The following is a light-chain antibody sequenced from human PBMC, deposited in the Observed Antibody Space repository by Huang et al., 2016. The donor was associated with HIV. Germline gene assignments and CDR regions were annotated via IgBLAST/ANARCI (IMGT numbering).Light chain of an antibody. V-gene: IGKV3-11*01. J-gene: IGKJ4*01. Sequence: EIVLTQSPVTLSLSPGDRATLSCRASQSIGTYLAWYHQKSGQAPRLLIYDVSNRAAGAPTMFSASGCETDFPLTIASLDPDDVAIYHCQQRSKWPLTFGGGTKVEMK. CDR2: DVS. CDR1: QSIGTY. CDR3: QQRSKWPLT.